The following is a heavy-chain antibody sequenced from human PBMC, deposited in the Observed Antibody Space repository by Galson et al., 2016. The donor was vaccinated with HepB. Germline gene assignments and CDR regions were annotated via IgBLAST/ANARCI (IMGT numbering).Heavy chain of an antibody. CDR3: VRGTSSASWPIHS. CDR2: IHSDGRYR. CDR1: AFAFSDYY. V-gene: IGHV3-11*05. Sequence: SLRLSCAASAFAFSDYYMSWIRQAPGKGLEWVSYIHSDGRYRSYADSVKGRFTISRDNARNSMFLQMNSLRGEDTAVYYCVRGTSSASWPIHSWGRGTLVTVSS. D-gene: IGHD2-2*01. J-gene: IGHJ4*02.